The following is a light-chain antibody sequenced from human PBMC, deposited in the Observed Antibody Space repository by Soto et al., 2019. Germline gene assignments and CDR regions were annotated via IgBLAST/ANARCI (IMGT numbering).Light chain of an antibody. Sequence: EIVMTQSPATLSVSPGERATLSCRASQRISSSLACYQQKPGQPPMLLIYGASTRATGVPARFSGSGSGTEFPLTISPLQSEDLAVYYCQQYDKWPPWTFGQGTKVDI. CDR3: QQYDKWPPWT. J-gene: IGKJ1*01. V-gene: IGKV3-15*01. CDR2: GAS. CDR1: QRISSS.